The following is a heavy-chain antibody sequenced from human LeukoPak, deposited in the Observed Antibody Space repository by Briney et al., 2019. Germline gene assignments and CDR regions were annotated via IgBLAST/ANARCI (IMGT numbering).Heavy chain of an antibody. CDR3: AKKTPGIHPFDS. D-gene: IGHD6-13*01. V-gene: IGHV3-23*01. J-gene: IGHJ4*02. CDR1: GFTFRTSA. Sequence: GGSLRLSCAASGFTFRTSAFSWVRQSPGRGLEWVSTVGTDSDTYYADSVKGRFTISRDNFKNTVYLQMTGLRADDTAVYYCAKKTPGIHPFDSWGQGTLVTVST. CDR2: VGTDSDT.